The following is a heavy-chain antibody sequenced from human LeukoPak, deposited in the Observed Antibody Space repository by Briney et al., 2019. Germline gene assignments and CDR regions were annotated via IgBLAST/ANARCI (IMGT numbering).Heavy chain of an antibody. V-gene: IGHV3-30*02. Sequence: GGSLRLSCAASGFIFSTYGKYWVRQAPGKGLEWVAFIRHDGSIKNYADSVKGRSTISRDNSKNTLYLQMNSLRAEDTAVYYCAKDSLADIDYWGQGTLVTVSS. CDR3: AKDSLADIDY. CDR1: GFIFSTYG. J-gene: IGHJ4*02. CDR2: IRHDGSIK. D-gene: IGHD3-16*01.